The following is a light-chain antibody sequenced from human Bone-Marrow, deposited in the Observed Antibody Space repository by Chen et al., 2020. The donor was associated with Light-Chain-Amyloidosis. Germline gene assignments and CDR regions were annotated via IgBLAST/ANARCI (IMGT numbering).Light chain of an antibody. CDR1: SVHSSYI. CDR2: LEGSGSY. V-gene: IGLV4-60*03. Sequence: PVLTQSSSASAALGSLVKLTCTLSSVHSSYIIAWHQQQPGTAPRYLMKLEGSGSYNQGSGVPVRFSGSSSGADRYLTISNLQSEDEADYYCETWDSNSWVFGGGTKLTVL. CDR3: ETWDSNSWV. J-gene: IGLJ3*02.